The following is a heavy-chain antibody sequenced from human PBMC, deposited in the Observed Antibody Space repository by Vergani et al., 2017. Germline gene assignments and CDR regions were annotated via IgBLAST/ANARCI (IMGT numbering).Heavy chain of an antibody. Sequence: QLHLQESGSRLVKPSETLSLTCTVSGDSISSGGHSWSWIRQPPGKGLEWVGYIYHSGSTYYNPSLKSRLTISVDESRNQFSLQLTSVTAADTAVYYCASSHRSAFDIWGQGTMVTVSS. D-gene: IGHD1-14*01. CDR3: ASSHRSAFDI. CDR2: IYHSGST. J-gene: IGHJ3*02. CDR1: GDSISSGGHS. V-gene: IGHV4-30-2*01.